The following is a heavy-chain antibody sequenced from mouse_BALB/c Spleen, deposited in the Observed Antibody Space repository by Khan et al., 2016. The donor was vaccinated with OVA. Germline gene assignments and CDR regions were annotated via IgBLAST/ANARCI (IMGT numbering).Heavy chain of an antibody. CDR2: IFPGTGTT. CDR3: ARGYFGNYEFAY. CDR1: GYTFTNYW. D-gene: IGHD2-1*01. J-gene: IGHJ3*01. Sequence: QVQLQQSEAELVKPGASVKLSCKTSGYTFTNYWIQWIKQRPGQGLEWIGEIFPGTGTTYYNENFKGKATLTIGTSSTTAYMQLSSLTSEDSAVYFCARGYFGNYEFAYWGQGTLVTVSA. V-gene: IGHV1S132*01.